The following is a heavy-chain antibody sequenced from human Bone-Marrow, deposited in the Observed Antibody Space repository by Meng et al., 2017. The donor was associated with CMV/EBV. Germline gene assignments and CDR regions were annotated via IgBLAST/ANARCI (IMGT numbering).Heavy chain of an antibody. CDR3: ARMDYYGSGIDY. CDR2: INHSGST. CDR1: GGSFSGYY. Sequence: GSLRLSCAVYGGSFSGYYWSWIRQPPGKGLEWIGEINHSGSTNYNPSLKSRVTISVDTSKNQFSLKLSSVTAADTAVYYCARMDYYGSGIDYWGQGTLVTVSS. J-gene: IGHJ4*02. D-gene: IGHD3-10*01. V-gene: IGHV4-34*01.